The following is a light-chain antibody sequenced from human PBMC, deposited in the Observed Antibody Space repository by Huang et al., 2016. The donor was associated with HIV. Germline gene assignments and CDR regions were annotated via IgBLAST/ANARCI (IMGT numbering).Light chain of an antibody. CDR1: AGVSNN. J-gene: IGKJ1*01. CDR2: GAS. V-gene: IGKV3D-15*01. CDR3: QQYNNWPPWT. Sequence: IVMTQSPATLSVSPGERATLSCRASAGVSNNVAWYQQRPGQTPRHLLHGASTRHTGIPAKLSGRGSGTEFTLTTTSLQPEDSAVYYCQQYNNWPPWTFGPGTQVEI.